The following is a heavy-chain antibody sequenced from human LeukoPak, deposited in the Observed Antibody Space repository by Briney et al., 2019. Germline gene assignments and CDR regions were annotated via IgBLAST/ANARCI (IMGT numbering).Heavy chain of an antibody. CDR3: ARNYYDSSGYSNFDY. CDR1: GGSISSHY. J-gene: IGHJ4*02. Sequence: PSETLSLTCTVSGGSISSHYWSWIRQPPGKGLVWIGYIYNSGSTYYNPSLKSRLTMSVDTSKNQFSLKLSSVTAADTAVYYCARNYYDSSGYSNFDYWGQGTLVTVSS. CDR2: IYNSGST. D-gene: IGHD3-22*01. V-gene: IGHV4-59*11.